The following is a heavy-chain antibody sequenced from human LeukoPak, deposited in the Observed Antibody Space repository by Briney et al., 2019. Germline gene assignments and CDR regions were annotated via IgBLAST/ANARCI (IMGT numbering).Heavy chain of an antibody. CDR3: ARDEEGDYDFDY. D-gene: IGHD4-17*01. CDR2: ISSSGNTI. CDR1: GFTFSSYE. J-gene: IGHJ4*02. V-gene: IGHV3-48*03. Sequence: GGSLRLSCAASGFTFSSYEMNWVRQAPGKGLEWVSHISSSGNTIHYADSVKGRFTVSRDNANNLVYLQMNSLRAEDTAVYYCARDEEGDYDFDYWGQGTLVTVSS.